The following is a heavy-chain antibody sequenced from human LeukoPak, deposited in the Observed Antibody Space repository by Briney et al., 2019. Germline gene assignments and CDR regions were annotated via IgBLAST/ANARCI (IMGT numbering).Heavy chain of an antibody. CDR3: VKVGDDIIVVVPAAYDY. Sequence: GGSLRLSCAASGFTFSSYSMNWVRQAPGKGLEWVSSISSSSSYIYYADSVKGRFTISRDNAKNSLYLQMNSLRAEDTAVYYCVKVGDDIIVVVPAAYDYWGQGTLVTVSS. D-gene: IGHD2-2*01. CDR2: ISSSSSYI. V-gene: IGHV3-21*04. J-gene: IGHJ4*02. CDR1: GFTFSSYS.